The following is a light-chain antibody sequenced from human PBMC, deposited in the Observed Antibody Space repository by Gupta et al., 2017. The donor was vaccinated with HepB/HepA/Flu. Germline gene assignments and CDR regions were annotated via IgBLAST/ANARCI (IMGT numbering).Light chain of an antibody. CDR1: QSISSY. CDR3: QQTYSSPPT. Sequence: DIQMTQSPSSLSASVGDTVIITCRASQSISSYLNWYQQKPGKAPKLLIYAASSLQSGVPSRFSGSRSGTDFTLTISSLQPEDFAAYYCQQTYSSPPTFGGGTKVEIK. CDR2: AAS. V-gene: IGKV1-39*01. J-gene: IGKJ4*01.